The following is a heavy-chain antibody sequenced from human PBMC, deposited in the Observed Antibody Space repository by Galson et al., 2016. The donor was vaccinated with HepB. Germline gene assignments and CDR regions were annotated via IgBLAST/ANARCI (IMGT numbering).Heavy chain of an antibody. D-gene: IGHD5-12*01. CDR3: AREGRLAWGYSGYEFDY. CDR2: INWHGDST. Sequence: SLRLSCAASGFTFDDYGMTWVRQAPGKGLEWVSGINWHGDSTGYADSVKGRFTISRDNAKNSLYLQMNNLRAEDTALYLCAREGRLAWGYSGYEFDYWGQGTLVTVSS. J-gene: IGHJ4*02. V-gene: IGHV3-20*01. CDR1: GFTFDDYG.